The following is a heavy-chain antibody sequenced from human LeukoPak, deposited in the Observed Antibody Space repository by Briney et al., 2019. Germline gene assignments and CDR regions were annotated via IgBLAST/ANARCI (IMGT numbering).Heavy chain of an antibody. V-gene: IGHV1-69*13. J-gene: IGHJ6*03. CDR3: ARHFYDILTGYYYYYYMDV. Sequence: ASVKVSCKASGGTFSNYAISWVRQAPGQGLEWRGGIIPIFGTANYAQKFQGRVTITADESTSTAYMELSSLRSEDTAVYYCARHFYDILTGYYYYYYMDVWGKGTTVTISS. D-gene: IGHD3-9*01. CDR1: GGTFSNYA. CDR2: IIPIFGTA.